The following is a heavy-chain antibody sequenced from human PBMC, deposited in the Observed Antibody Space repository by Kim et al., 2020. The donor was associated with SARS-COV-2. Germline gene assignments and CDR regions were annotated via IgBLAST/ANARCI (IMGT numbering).Heavy chain of an antibody. V-gene: IGHV3-33*06. Sequence: GGSLRLSCAASGFTFSSYGMHWVRQAPGNGLVWVSGIWYDGSNKYYADSVKGRFTISRDNAKNTLYLQMNSLRAEDTAVYYCAKAVITGESRNAVYYDYGMDVWGQGTTVTVSS. D-gene: IGHD3-10*01. CDR3: AKAVITGESRNAVYYDYGMDV. CDR1: GFTFSSYG. J-gene: IGHJ6*02. CDR2: IWYDGSNK.